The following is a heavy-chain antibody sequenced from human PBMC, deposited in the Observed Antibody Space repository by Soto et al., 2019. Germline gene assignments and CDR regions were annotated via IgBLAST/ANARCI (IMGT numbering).Heavy chain of an antibody. J-gene: IGHJ3*02. CDR3: AAAEDYAGAFDI. V-gene: IGHV4-30-2*01. CDR1: GGSISIGGYS. D-gene: IGHD4-17*01. CDR2: IYHSGST. Sequence: SETLSLTCAVSGGSISIGGYSWSWIRQPPGKGLDWIGYIYHSGSTYYNPSLKNRVTISVDRSKNQFSLKLRSVTAADTALYYCAAAEDYAGAFDIWGQGTMVT.